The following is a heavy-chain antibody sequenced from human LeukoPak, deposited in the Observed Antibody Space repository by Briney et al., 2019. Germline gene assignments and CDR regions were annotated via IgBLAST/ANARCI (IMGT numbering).Heavy chain of an antibody. CDR1: GLIFSTAG. Sequence: GRPLRLSCTASGLIFSTAGMHWVRQAPGKGLEWVAVIWFDGGKIYYADSVKGRFTISRDNSKNTLYLQMNSLRAEDTAVYHCARDFTNIRGGGYFDNWGQGTLVTVSS. J-gene: IGHJ4*02. CDR3: ARDFTNIRGGGYFDN. V-gene: IGHV3-33*08. D-gene: IGHD2/OR15-2a*01. CDR2: IWFDGGKI.